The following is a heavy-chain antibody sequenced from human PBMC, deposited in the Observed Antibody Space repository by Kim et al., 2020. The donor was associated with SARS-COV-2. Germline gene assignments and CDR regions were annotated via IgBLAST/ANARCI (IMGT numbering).Heavy chain of an antibody. D-gene: IGHD3-3*01. CDR1: GYTFTSYA. Sequence: ASVKVSCKASGYTFTSYAMNWVRQAPGQGLEWMGWINTNTGNPTYAQGFTGRFVFSLDTSVSTAYLQISSLKAEDTAVYYCARDDRITIFGVAIHSGYYYYGMDVWGQGTTVTVSS. V-gene: IGHV7-4-1*02. J-gene: IGHJ6*02. CDR3: ARDDRITIFGVAIHSGYYYYGMDV. CDR2: INTNTGNP.